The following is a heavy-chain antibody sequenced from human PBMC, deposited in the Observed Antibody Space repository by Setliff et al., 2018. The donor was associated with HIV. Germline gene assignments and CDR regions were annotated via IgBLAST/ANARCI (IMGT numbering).Heavy chain of an antibody. V-gene: IGHV1-2*02. CDR2: SALTLVS. Sequence: ASVRSPASLLGTSSPTSFCTGFDRPLDKGLSGWDGSALTLVSKYAQKFRGRVTMTRDTSISTAYMELSSLRSDDTAVYYCASGTDVPLVASAKPDAFNFWGQGTVVTVSS. J-gene: IGHJ3*01. D-gene: IGHD2-2*02. CDR1: GTSSPTS. CDR3: ASGTDVPLVASAKPDAFNF.